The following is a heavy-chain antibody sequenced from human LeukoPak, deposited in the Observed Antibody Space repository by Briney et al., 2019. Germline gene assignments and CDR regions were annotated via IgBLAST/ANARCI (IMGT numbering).Heavy chain of an antibody. D-gene: IGHD2-2*02. J-gene: IGHJ3*02. Sequence: SETLSLTCAVYGGSFSGFYWSWIRQPPGKGLEWIGEINHRGSTNYNPSLKSRVTISVDTSKNQFSLKLSSATAADTAVYYCASYCSSTSCHTRRAFDIWGQGTMVTVSS. CDR3: ASYCSSTSCHTRRAFDI. CDR1: GGSFSGFY. V-gene: IGHV4-34*01. CDR2: INHRGST.